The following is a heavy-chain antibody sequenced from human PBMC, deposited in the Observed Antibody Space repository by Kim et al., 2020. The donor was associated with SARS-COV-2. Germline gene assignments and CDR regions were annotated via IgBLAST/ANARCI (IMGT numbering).Heavy chain of an antibody. Sequence: SETLSLTCTVSGGSVSSGSYYWSWIRQPPGKGLEWIGYIYYSGSTNYNPSLKSRVTISVDTSKNQFSLKLSSVTAADTAVYYCARGGRAAVVTPWGQGTLVTVSS. D-gene: IGHD2-21*02. CDR1: GGSVSSGSYY. J-gene: IGHJ5*02. V-gene: IGHV4-61*01. CDR3: ARGGRAAVVTP. CDR2: IYYSGST.